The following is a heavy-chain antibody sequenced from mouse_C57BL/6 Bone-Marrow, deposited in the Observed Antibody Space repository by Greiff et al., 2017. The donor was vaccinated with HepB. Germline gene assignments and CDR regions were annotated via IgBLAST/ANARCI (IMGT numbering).Heavy chain of an antibody. V-gene: IGHV1-61*01. CDR3: ARRSYAMDY. Sequence: QVQLQQPGAELVRPGSSVKLSCKASGYTFTSYWMDWVKQRPGQGLEWIGNIYPSDSETHYNQKFKDKATLTVDKSSSTAYMQLSSLTSEDSAFYYCARRSYAMDYWGQGTAVTVSS. CDR2: IYPSDSET. CDR1: GYTFTSYW. J-gene: IGHJ4*01.